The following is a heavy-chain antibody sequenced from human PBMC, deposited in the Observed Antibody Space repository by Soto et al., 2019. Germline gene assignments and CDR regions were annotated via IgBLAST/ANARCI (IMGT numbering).Heavy chain of an antibody. V-gene: IGHV4-30-4*01. J-gene: IGHJ6*02. CDR3: AIQSDYYYGMEV. D-gene: IGHD4-4*01. CDR2: IYYSGST. Sequence: SETLSLTCTVSGGSICSGDYYWSWIRQPPGKGLEWIGYIYYSGSTYYNPSLKSRVTISVDTSKNQFSLKLSSVTAADTAVYYCAIQSDYYYGMEVWGQGTTVTVSS. CDR1: GGSICSGDYY.